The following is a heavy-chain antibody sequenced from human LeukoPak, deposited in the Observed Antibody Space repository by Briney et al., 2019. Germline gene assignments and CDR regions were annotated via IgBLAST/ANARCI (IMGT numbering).Heavy chain of an antibody. Sequence: ASVKVSCKASGYTFTDSFIHWVRQAPGQGLEWMGLINPNSGGTKYAQKFQGRVTMTRDTSISTACKELSRLGSDDTAVYYCARLRPDEHWGQGTLVTVSS. V-gene: IGHV1-2*02. CDR1: GYTFTDSF. CDR3: ARLRPDEH. CDR2: INPNSGGT. J-gene: IGHJ4*02.